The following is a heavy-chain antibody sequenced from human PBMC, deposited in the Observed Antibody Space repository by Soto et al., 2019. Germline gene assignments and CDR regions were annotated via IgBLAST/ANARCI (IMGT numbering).Heavy chain of an antibody. V-gene: IGHV1-2*02. Sequence: QLHLVQSGAVVKKPGASVTVSCSASGYPVTAYYMHWVRQAPGRGLEWMGGINPATGAAKYTQTFPGRVTMTQDTSTRTVFMEPGGPTSDDTAVFYCARGGGVGVAGSAAFDMWGQGTLVTVSS. CDR2: INPATGAA. D-gene: IGHD3-3*01. CDR3: ARGGGVGVAGSAAFDM. CDR1: GYPVTAYY. J-gene: IGHJ3*02.